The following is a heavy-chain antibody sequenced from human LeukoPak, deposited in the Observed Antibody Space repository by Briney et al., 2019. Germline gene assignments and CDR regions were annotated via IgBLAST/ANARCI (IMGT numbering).Heavy chain of an antibody. CDR2: ISSSSSTI. D-gene: IGHD6-13*01. CDR3: ARSQSSSLIDY. J-gene: IGHJ4*02. Sequence: GGSLRLSCAASGFTFSSYSMNWVRQAPGKGLEWVSYISSSSSTIYYADSVKGRFTTSRDNSKNTLYLQMNSLRAEDTAVYFCARSQSSSLIDYWGLGTLVTVSS. V-gene: IGHV3-48*01. CDR1: GFTFSSYS.